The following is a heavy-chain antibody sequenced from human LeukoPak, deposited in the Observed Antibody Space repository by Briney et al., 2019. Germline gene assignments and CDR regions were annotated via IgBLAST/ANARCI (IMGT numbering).Heavy chain of an antibody. CDR1: GFTFSSYA. D-gene: IGHD5-18*01. Sequence: GGSLRLSCAASGFTFSSYAMHWVRQAPGKGLEWVAVISYDGSNKYYADSVKGRFTISRDNSKNTLYLQMNSLRAEDTAVYYCAKEVDTAMFDPWGQGTLVTVSS. V-gene: IGHV3-30*04. CDR3: AKEVDTAMFDP. CDR2: ISYDGSNK. J-gene: IGHJ5*02.